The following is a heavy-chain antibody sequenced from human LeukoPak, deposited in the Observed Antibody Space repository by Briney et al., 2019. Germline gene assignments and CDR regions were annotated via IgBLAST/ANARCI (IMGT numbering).Heavy chain of an antibody. J-gene: IGHJ4*02. Sequence: GGSLRLSCAASGFTFSSSGMTWVRQAPGKGLDWVSIISGSGGTPYYTDSVKGRFTISRDNSKNTLYLQMNSLRAEDTAVYYCAKTRGISISGVVPLCDYWGQGTLVTVSS. CDR1: GFTFSSSG. CDR3: AKTRGISISGVVPLCDY. V-gene: IGHV3-23*01. D-gene: IGHD3-3*01. CDR2: ISGSGGTP.